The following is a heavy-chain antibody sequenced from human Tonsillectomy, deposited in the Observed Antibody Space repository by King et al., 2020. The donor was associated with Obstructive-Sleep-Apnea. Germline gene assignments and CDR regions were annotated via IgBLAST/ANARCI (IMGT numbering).Heavy chain of an antibody. CDR1: GFTFSSYS. D-gene: IGHD6-13*01. J-gene: IGHJ4*02. Sequence: VQLVESGGGLVQLGGSLRLSCAASGFTFSSYSMNWVRQAPGKGLEWGSYISSSSSTIYYADSVKGRFTISRDNAKNSLYPQMNSLRAEDTAVYYCARDEMWGAAAGLYYFDYWGQGTLVTVSS. V-gene: IGHV3-48*04. CDR3: ARDEMWGAAAGLYYFDY. CDR2: ISSSSSTI.